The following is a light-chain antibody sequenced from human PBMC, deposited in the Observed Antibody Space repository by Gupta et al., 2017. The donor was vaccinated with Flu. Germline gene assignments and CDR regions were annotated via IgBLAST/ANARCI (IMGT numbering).Light chain of an antibody. V-gene: IGLV7-46*01. CDR1: TGAVTSGHY. CDR2: DTS. CDR3: LLSYSGALLV. J-gene: IGLJ3*02. Sequence: QAVVTQEPSLTVSPGGTVTPTCGSSTGAVTSGHYPYWFQQKPGQALRTLIYDTSNNNSWTPARFSGPPLGGKGGLAPSGGAPGDWAGYYCLLSYSGALLVFGGGTKLTVL.